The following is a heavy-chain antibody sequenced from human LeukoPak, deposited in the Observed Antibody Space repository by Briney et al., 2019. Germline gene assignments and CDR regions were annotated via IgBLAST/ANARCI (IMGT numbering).Heavy chain of an antibody. CDR1: GFTFTNSA. V-gene: IGHV3-30-3*01. Sequence: PGRSLRLSCAASGFTFTNSAMHWVRQAPGKGLEWVAVISYDGSNKYFADSAKGRFTISRDNSKNTLYLQMNSLRPEDTAVYYCARNSRDYFSLDYWGQGTLVTVSS. CDR2: ISYDGSNK. CDR3: ARNSRDYFSLDY. J-gene: IGHJ4*02. D-gene: IGHD2/OR15-2a*01.